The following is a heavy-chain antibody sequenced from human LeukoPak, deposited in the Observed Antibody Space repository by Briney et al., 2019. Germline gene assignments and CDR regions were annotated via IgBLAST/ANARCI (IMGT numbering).Heavy chain of an antibody. CDR2: ISYDGSNK. D-gene: IGHD6-13*01. Sequence: GGSLRLSCAASGFTFSSYAMHWVRQAPGKGLEWVAVISYDGSNKYYADSVKGRFTISRDNSKNTLYLQMNSLRAEDTAVYYCAKDLGYSSSWTSDYWGQGTLVTVSS. CDR1: GFTFSSYA. J-gene: IGHJ4*02. CDR3: AKDLGYSSSWTSDY. V-gene: IGHV3-30-3*01.